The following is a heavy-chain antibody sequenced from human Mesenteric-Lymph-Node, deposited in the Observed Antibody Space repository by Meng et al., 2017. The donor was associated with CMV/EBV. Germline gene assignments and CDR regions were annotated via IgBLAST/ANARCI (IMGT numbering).Heavy chain of an antibody. J-gene: IGHJ6*02. Sequence: GGSLRLSCAASGFTFSDYYMSWFRQAPGKGLEWVAYISSSGNTRYYADSVKGRFTISRDNSDKVLLLQMNSLKTEDTAVYYCARPTLYSYGFRTNHYYGMDVWGRGTTVTVSS. CDR3: ARPTLYSYGFRTNHYYGMDV. V-gene: IGHV3-11*04. CDR2: ISSSGNTR. D-gene: IGHD3-16*02. CDR1: GFTFSDYY.